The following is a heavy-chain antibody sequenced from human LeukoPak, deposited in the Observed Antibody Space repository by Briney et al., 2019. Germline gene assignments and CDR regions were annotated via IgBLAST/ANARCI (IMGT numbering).Heavy chain of an antibody. J-gene: IGHJ4*02. D-gene: IGHD1-26*01. CDR3: ARESVGWELSYYFDY. V-gene: IGHV4-4*02. CDR1: GDSINSLDL. Sequence: SETLSLTCTVSGDSINSLDLWSWVRQPPGKGLEWIGEMYLSGTTHSNPSVKSRVTISIDKSKNQFFLNLSSVTAADTAVYYRARESVGWELSYYFDYWGQGTLVTVSS. CDR2: MYLSGTT.